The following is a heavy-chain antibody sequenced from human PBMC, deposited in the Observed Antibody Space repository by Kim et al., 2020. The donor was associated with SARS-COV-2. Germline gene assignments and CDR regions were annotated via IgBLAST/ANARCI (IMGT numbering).Heavy chain of an antibody. D-gene: IGHD3-3*01. V-gene: IGHV5-10-1*01. CDR3: ARHNTGYDPPFVY. Sequence: GESLKISCKGSGYSFTSYWISWVRQMPGKGLEWMGRIDPSDSYTNYSPSFQGHVTISADKSISTAYLQWSSLKASDTAMYYCARHNTGYDPPFVYWGQGTLVTVSS. CDR2: IDPSDSYT. J-gene: IGHJ4*02. CDR1: GYSFTSYW.